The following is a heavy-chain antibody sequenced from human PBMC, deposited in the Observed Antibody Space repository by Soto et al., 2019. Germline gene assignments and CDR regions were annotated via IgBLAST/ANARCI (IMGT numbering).Heavy chain of an antibody. J-gene: IGHJ6*02. D-gene: IGHD3-22*01. CDR1: GFTFSSYW. Sequence: EVQLVESGGGLVQPGGSLRLSCAASGFTFSSYWMSWVRQAPGKGLEWVANIKPDGSEKYYVDSVKGRFTISRDNAKNSLYLQMNSLRAEDTAVYYCARVGGDSIDYYYYGMDVWGQGPTVTVSS. CDR3: ARVGGDSIDYYYYGMDV. V-gene: IGHV3-7*03. CDR2: IKPDGSEK.